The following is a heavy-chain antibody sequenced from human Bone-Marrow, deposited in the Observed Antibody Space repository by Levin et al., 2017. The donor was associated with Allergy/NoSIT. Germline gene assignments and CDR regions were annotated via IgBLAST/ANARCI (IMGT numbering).Heavy chain of an antibody. CDR3: ARGGIVRSGYYMNWFDP. Sequence: SETLSLTCTVSGGSISSYYWSWIRQPPGKGLEWIGYIYYSGSTNYNPSLKSRVTISVDTSKNQFSLKLSSVTAADTAVYYCARGGIVRSGYYMNWFDPWGQGTLVTVSS. CDR1: GGSISSYY. J-gene: IGHJ5*02. V-gene: IGHV4-59*01. D-gene: IGHD3-3*01. CDR2: IYYSGST.